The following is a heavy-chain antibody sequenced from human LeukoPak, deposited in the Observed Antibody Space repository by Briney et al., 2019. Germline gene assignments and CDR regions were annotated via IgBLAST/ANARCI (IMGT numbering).Heavy chain of an antibody. CDR3: AKDYDFWSGRLDY. J-gene: IGHJ4*02. D-gene: IGHD3-3*01. CDR2: IRYDGSNK. V-gene: IGHV3-30*02. CDR1: GFTFSSYG. Sequence: GGSLRLSCAAPGFTFSSYGMHWVRQAPGKGLEWVAFIRYDGSNKYYADSVKGRFTISRDNSKNTLYLQMNSLRAEDTAVYYCAKDYDFWSGRLDYWGQGTLVTVSS.